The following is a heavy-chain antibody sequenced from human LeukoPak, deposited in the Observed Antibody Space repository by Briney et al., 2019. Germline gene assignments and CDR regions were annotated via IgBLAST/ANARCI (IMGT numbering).Heavy chain of an antibody. CDR2: ISSSSTI. Sequence: GGSLRLSCAASGFTFSSYSMNWVRQAPGKGLEWVSYISSSSTIYYADSVKGRFTISRDNAKNSLYLQMNSLRAEDTAVYDCARDYPLPDYWGQGTLVTVSS. V-gene: IGHV3-48*01. D-gene: IGHD1-26*01. J-gene: IGHJ4*02. CDR3: ARDYPLPDY. CDR1: GFTFSSYS.